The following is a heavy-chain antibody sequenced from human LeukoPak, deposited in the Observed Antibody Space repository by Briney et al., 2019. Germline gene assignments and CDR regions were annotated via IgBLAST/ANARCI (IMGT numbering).Heavy chain of an antibody. CDR3: ARGGYSYGYGWYFDY. D-gene: IGHD5-18*01. CDR1: GGSFSGYY. CDR2: INHSGST. Sequence: SETLSLTCAVYGGSFSGYYWSWIRQPPGKGLEWTGEINHSGSTNYNPSLKSRVTISVDTSKNQFTLKLSSVTAADTAVYYCARGGYSYGYGWYFDYWGQGTLVTVSS. J-gene: IGHJ4*02. V-gene: IGHV4-34*01.